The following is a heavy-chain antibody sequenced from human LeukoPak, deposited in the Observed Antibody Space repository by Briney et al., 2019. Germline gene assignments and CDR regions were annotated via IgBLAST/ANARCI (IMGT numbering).Heavy chain of an antibody. D-gene: IGHD6-13*01. CDR1: GFTFSSYG. V-gene: IGHV3-33*06. J-gene: IGHJ4*02. CDR3: AKDWAAAGTY. Sequence: GRSLRLSCAASGFTFSSYGMHWVRQAPGKGPEWVAVIWYDGSNKYYADSVKGRFTISRDNSKNTLYLQMNSLRAEDTAVYYCAKDWAAAGTYWGQGTLVTVSS. CDR2: IWYDGSNK.